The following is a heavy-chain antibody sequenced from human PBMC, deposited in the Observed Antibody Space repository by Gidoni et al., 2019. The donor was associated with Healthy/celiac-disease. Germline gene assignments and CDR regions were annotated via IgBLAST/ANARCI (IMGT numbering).Heavy chain of an antibody. Sequence: EVQLVESGGGLVQPGGSLRLSCAASGFTFSSHWMSWVRQAPGKGLEWVANIKQDGSEKYYVDSVKGRFTISRDNAKNSLYLQMNSLRAEDTAVYYCARDGGWEPGEGGWFDPWGQGTLVTVSS. CDR3: ARDGGWEPGEGGWFDP. CDR2: IKQDGSEK. CDR1: GFTFSSHW. V-gene: IGHV3-7*01. D-gene: IGHD1-26*01. J-gene: IGHJ5*02.